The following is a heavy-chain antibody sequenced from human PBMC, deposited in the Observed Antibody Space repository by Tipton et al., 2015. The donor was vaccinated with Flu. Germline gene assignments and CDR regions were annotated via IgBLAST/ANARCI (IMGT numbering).Heavy chain of an antibody. CDR3: ARDLINYFDSGGFS. Sequence: SLRLSCAASGFTVSHNYMSWVRQAPGKGLECVSVIDSTGTTYYADSVKGRFTISRDSSRNTLYLQMNSLRAEDTAVYYCARDLINYFDSGGFSWGQGTLVTVSS. CDR2: IDSTGTT. V-gene: IGHV3-53*01. J-gene: IGHJ5*02. CDR1: GFTVSHNY. D-gene: IGHD3-22*01.